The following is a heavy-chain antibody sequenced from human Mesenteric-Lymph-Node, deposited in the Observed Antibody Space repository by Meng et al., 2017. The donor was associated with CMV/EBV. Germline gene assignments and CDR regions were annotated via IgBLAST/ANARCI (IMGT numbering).Heavy chain of an antibody. Sequence: STLSSNWWTWVRQPPGKGLEWIGEIYHSGSTNYNPSLKSRVTISVDKSKNQFSLKLSSVTAADTAVYYCARVYAVDILTGYYWFDPWGQGSLVTVSS. V-gene: IGHV4-4*02. CDR2: IYHSGST. J-gene: IGHJ5*02. CDR1: STLSSNW. D-gene: IGHD3-9*01. CDR3: ARVYAVDILTGYYWFDP.